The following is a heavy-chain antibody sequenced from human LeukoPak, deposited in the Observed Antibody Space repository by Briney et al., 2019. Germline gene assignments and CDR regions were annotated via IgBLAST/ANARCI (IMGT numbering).Heavy chain of an antibody. CDR2: INSGGSGT. Sequence: GGSLRLSCAASGFNFASNWMHWVRQTPGKGLMWVSRINSGGSGTSYADSVEGRFTISRDNAKTSLYLQMNSLRAEDTAVYYCARSLWPEDYWGQGTLVTVSS. CDR1: GFNFASNW. CDR3: ARSLWPEDY. D-gene: IGHD5-18*01. J-gene: IGHJ4*02. V-gene: IGHV3-74*01.